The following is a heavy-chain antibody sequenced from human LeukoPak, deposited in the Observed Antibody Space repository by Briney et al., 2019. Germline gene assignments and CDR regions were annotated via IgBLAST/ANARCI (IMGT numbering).Heavy chain of an antibody. CDR2: ISGSGGST. CDR1: GFTFSSYA. Sequence: GASLRLSCAASGFTFSSYAMSWVRQAPGKGLEWVSAISGSGGSTYYADSVKGRFTISRDNAKNSLYLQMNSLRAEDTAVYYCARGGCSGGSCPYYYHGMDVWGKGTTVTVSS. V-gene: IGHV3-23*01. D-gene: IGHD2-15*01. CDR3: ARGGCSGGSCPYYYHGMDV. J-gene: IGHJ6*04.